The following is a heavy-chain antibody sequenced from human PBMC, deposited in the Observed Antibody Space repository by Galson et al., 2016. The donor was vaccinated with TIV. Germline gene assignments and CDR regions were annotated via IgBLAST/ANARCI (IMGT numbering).Heavy chain of an antibody. V-gene: IGHV3-74*01. J-gene: IGHJ4*02. CDR2: INTDGSTT. CDR3: SRPSHYYDISSFYPPDF. CDR1: GFTFSSYW. D-gene: IGHD3-22*01. Sequence: SLRLSCAASGFTFSSYWMHWVRQAPGKGLVWASRINTDGSTTNYADSVKGRFTISRDNAKNMLYLQMNGLSAEDTAVYYCSRPSHYYDISSFYPPDFWGQGTLVTVSS.